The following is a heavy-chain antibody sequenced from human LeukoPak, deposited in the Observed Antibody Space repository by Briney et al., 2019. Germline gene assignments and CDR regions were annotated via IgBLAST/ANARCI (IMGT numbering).Heavy chain of an antibody. Sequence: ASVKVSCKASGYTFTSYGISWVRQAPGQGLEWMGWINPNSGGTNYAQKFQGWVTMTRDTSISTAYMELSRLRSDDTAVYYCARARANYYGSGSQNWFDPWGQGTLVTVSS. J-gene: IGHJ5*02. D-gene: IGHD3-10*01. CDR1: GYTFTSYG. CDR3: ARARANYYGSGSQNWFDP. V-gene: IGHV1-2*04. CDR2: INPNSGGT.